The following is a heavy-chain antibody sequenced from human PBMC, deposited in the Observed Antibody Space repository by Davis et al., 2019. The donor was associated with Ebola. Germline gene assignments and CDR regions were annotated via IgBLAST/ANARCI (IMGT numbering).Heavy chain of an antibody. CDR3: TRHGFMITFGGVVGSFDP. D-gene: IGHD3-16*01. CDR1: GGSVSSGSYY. CDR2: INHSGST. J-gene: IGHJ5*02. Sequence: MPSETLSLTCTVAGGSVSSGSYYWNWIRQTPGKGLEWIGEINHSGSTNYNPSLKSRVTISVDTSKNQFSLKLSSVTAADTAVYYCTRHGFMITFGGVVGSFDPWGQGTLVTVSS. V-gene: IGHV4-39*01.